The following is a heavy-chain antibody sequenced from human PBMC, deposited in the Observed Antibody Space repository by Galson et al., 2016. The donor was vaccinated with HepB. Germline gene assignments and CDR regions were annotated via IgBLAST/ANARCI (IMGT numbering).Heavy chain of an antibody. V-gene: IGHV3-72*01. Sequence: SLRPSCAASGFTFSDHYIDWVRPAPGKGLAWIGRSRHKRSSYSTGYGASGKGRFSLPRDACKDSLYLPMNSLETDDTAVYYCLRVRGATDGYNPYDPWGPGTLVTVSS. CDR1: GFTFSDHY. D-gene: IGHD5-24*01. CDR3: LRVRGATDGYNPYDP. J-gene: IGHJ5*02. CDR2: SRHKRSSYST.